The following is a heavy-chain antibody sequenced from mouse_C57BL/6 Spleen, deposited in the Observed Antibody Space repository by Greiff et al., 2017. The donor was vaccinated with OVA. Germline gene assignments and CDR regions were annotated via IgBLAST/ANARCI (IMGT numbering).Heavy chain of an antibody. V-gene: IGHV14-1*01. CDR2: IDPEDGDP. CDR3: TTPITAVVATDY. Sequence: EVQLQQSGAELVRPGASVKLSCTASGFNIKDYYMHWVKQRPEQGLEWIGRIDPEDGDPDYAPKFQGKATMTADTSSNTAYLQLSSLTSEDTAVYYYTTPITAVVATDYWGQGTTLTVSS. D-gene: IGHD1-1*01. J-gene: IGHJ2*01. CDR1: GFNIKDYY.